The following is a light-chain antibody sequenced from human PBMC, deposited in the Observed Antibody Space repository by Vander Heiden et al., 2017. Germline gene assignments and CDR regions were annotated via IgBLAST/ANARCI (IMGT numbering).Light chain of an antibody. Sequence: QSALTQPRSVSGSPGQSVTISCTGTSSDVGGYNYVSWYQQHPGRAPKLIIHDVTERPSGVPDRFSGSKSGNRASLTISVLQAEDEADYYCCSYGGSYPYVFGTGTKVTVL. CDR2: DVT. CDR1: SSDVGGYNY. V-gene: IGLV2-11*01. CDR3: CSYGGSYPYV. J-gene: IGLJ1*01.